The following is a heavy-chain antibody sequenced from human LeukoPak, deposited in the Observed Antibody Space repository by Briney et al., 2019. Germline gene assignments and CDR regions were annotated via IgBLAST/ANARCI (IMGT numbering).Heavy chain of an antibody. CDR2: INHSGST. CDR3: AGPPGT. J-gene: IGHJ5*02. D-gene: IGHD1-14*01. Sequence: PSETLSLTCAVYGGSFSGYYWSWIRQPPGKGLEWIGEINHSGSTNYNPSLKSRVTISVDTSKNQFSLKLSSVTAADTAVYYCAGPPGTWGQGTLVTVSS. V-gene: IGHV4-34*01. CDR1: GGSFSGYY.